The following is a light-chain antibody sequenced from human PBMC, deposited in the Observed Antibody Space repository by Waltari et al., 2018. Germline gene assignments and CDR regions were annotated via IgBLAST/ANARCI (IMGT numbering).Light chain of an antibody. J-gene: IGKJ1*01. V-gene: IGKV1-5*03. CDR3: QQYNTYRT. Sequence: IQMTQSPASLSASVGDRVTITCRASQSVSRWLVWYQQKPGAAPNLLIYEASKLHSGVPSRFSGDGSGTEFTLTISSLQPDDFATYFCQQYNTYRTFGQGTKVEI. CDR1: QSVSRW. CDR2: EAS.